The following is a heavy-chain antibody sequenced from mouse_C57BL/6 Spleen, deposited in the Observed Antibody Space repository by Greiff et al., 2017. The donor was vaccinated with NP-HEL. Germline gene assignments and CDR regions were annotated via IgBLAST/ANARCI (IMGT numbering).Heavy chain of an antibody. CDR2: IYPGDGDT. Sequence: VKLQQSGAELVKPGASVKISCKASGYAFSSYWMNWVKQRPGKGLEWIGQIYPGDGDTNYNGKFKGKATLTADKSSSTAYMQLSSLTSEDSAVYFCARSPSITTVVDAYYFDYWGQGTTLTVSS. D-gene: IGHD1-1*01. J-gene: IGHJ2*01. CDR1: GYAFSSYW. V-gene: IGHV1-80*01. CDR3: ARSPSITTVVDAYYFDY.